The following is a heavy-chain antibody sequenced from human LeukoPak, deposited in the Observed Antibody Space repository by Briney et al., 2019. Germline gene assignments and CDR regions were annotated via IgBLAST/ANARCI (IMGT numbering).Heavy chain of an antibody. CDR2: TYYRSKWYN. D-gene: IGHD3-9*01. CDR3: AKGSLGFEVLRYFDWSVYYFDF. CDR1: GDSVSSNSAA. J-gene: IGHJ4*02. Sequence: SQTLSLTCAISGDSVSSNSAAWNWIRQSPSRGLEWLGRTYYRSKWYNDYAVSVKSRITINPDTSKNQFSLQLNSVTPEDTAVYYCAKGSLGFEVLRYFDWSVYYFDFWGQGTLVTVSS. V-gene: IGHV6-1*01.